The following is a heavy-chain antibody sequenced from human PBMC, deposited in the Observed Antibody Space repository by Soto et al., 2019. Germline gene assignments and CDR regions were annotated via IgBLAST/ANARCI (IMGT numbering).Heavy chain of an antibody. J-gene: IGHJ4*02. CDR3: ARWFTYGNFAYFDY. Sequence: GGSLRLSCAASGFTFSSYWMHWVRQAPGKGLMWVSRINSGGGATAYADSVKGRFTISRDNARNTLYLQMNGLRAEDTALYYCARWFTYGNFAYFDYWGQGTQVTVSS. CDR2: INSGGGAT. V-gene: IGHV3-74*01. CDR1: GFTFSSYW. D-gene: IGHD3-10*01.